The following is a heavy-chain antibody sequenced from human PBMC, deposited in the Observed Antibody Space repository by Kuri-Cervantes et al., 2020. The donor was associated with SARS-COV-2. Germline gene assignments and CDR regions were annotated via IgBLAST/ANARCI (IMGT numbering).Heavy chain of an antibody. V-gene: IGHV4-38-2*01. CDR2: IYHSGST. CDR3: AGQVGYNYYHDAFDI. CDR1: GYSISSGYY. J-gene: IGHJ3*02. Sequence: SQRLSLTWAVSGYSISSGYYWGWIRQPPGKGLEWIGSIYHSGSTYYNPSLKSRVTISVDTSKNQFSLKLSSVTAADTAVYYCAGQVGYNYYHDAFDIWGQGTMVTVSS. D-gene: IGHD5-24*01.